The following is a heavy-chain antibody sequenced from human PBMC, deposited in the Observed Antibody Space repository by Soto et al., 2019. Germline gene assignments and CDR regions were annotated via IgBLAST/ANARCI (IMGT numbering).Heavy chain of an antibody. Sequence: KPSETLSLTCTVSGGSVSSYYWSWLRQPPGKGLEWIGYVFHSSGARYNPSFKSRVAMSVDTSKNQFSLKLSSVTAADTAVYYCARDAISASWLDYWGQGTLVTVSS. V-gene: IGHV4-59*02. CDR3: ARDAISASWLDY. D-gene: IGHD6-19*01. CDR1: GGSVSSYY. CDR2: VFHSSGA. J-gene: IGHJ4*02.